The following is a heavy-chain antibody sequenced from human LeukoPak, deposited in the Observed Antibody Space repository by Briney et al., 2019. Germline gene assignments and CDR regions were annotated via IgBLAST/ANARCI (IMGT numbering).Heavy chain of an antibody. CDR3: ARLWSFTGSSGWFSSGPRGY. Sequence: GGSLRLSCVASGFTFHNYEMNWVRQAPGKGLEWVSYISSSGATIYYADAVKGRFTISRDNAKSSLYLQMNSLRAEDTAVYYCARLWSFTGSSGWFSSGPRGYWGQGTLVTVSS. V-gene: IGHV3-48*03. CDR1: GFTFHNYE. D-gene: IGHD6-19*01. CDR2: ISSSGATI. J-gene: IGHJ4*02.